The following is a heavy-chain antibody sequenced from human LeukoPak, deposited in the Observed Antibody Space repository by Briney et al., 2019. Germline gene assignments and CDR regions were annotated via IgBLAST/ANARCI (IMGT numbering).Heavy chain of an antibody. Sequence: ASVKVSCTASGYTFTTYSMHWVRQAPGQGFEWMAIINLSGGSTDYTQKFQGRVTVTRDTSTSTVYMELSSLRSEDTAVYYCVRHNHMDVWGQGTTVTVSS. J-gene: IGHJ6*02. CDR1: GYTFTTYS. CDR3: VRHNHMDV. CDR2: INLSGGST. V-gene: IGHV1-46*01.